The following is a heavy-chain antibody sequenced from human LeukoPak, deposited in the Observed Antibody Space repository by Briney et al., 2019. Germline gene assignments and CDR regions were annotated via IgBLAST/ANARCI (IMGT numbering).Heavy chain of an antibody. CDR1: GFTFSSYV. CDR3: ARSPSTVTSLNYFHY. D-gene: IGHD4-17*01. J-gene: IGHJ4*02. V-gene: IGHV3-30-3*01. Sequence: GGSLRLSCAASGFTFSSYVMSWVRQAPGKGLEWVAIISYDGIDKYYADSVKGRFTISRDNSKNTLYLQMNSLRAEDTAVYYCARSPSTVTSLNYFHYWGQGTLVTVSS. CDR2: ISYDGIDK.